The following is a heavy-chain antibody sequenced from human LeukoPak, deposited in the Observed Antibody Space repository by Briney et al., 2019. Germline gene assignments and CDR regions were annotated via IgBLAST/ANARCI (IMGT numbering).Heavy chain of an antibody. CDR2: INWNSDTI. V-gene: IGHV3-9*01. CDR1: GFTFGDYC. Sequence: GRSLRLSCAASGFTFGDYCMHWVRQPPEKGLEWVSAINWNSDTIHYADSVRGRFTISRDNAKNSLYLQMNSLRVEDTAFYYCTKDITSGRPAPYGMDVWGHGTMVTVSS. D-gene: IGHD3-10*01. J-gene: IGHJ6*02. CDR3: TKDITSGRPAPYGMDV.